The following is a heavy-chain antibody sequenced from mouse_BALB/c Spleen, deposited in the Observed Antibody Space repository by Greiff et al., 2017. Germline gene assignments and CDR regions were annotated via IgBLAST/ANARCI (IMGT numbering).Heavy chain of an antibody. CDR3: ANWDYFDY. D-gene: IGHD4-1*01. Sequence: EVQLQQSGAELVKPGASVKLSCTASGFNIKDTYMHWVKQRPEQGLEWIGRIDPANGNTKYDPKFQGKATITADTSSNTAYLQLSSLTSENTAVYYCANWDYFDYWGQGTTLTVS. CDR1: GFNIKDTY. CDR2: IDPANGNT. V-gene: IGHV14-3*02. J-gene: IGHJ2*01.